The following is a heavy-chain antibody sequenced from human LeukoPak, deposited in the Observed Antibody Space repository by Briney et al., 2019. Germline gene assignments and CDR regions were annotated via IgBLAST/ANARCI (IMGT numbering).Heavy chain of an antibody. CDR2: ISSSSTR. Sequence: GGSLRLSCAASGFTFSSYSMNWVRQAPGKGLEWVSHISSSSTRYYADSVKGRFTISRDNSKNTLYLQMNSLRAEDTAVYYCAKREGAAGPFDYWGQGTLVTVSS. CDR1: GFTFSSYS. V-gene: IGHV3-48*01. J-gene: IGHJ4*02. D-gene: IGHD6-25*01. CDR3: AKREGAAGPFDY.